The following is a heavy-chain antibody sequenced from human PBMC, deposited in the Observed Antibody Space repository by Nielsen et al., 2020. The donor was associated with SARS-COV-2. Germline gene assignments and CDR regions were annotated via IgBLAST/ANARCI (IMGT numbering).Heavy chain of an antibody. Sequence: GGSLRLSCAASGFTFSSYSMNWVRQAPGKGLEWVSYISSSSSTIYNADSVKGRFTISRDNAKNSLYLQMNSLRAEDTAVYYCAIDYGDYAEDYGMDVWGQGTTVTVSS. CDR3: AIDYGDYAEDYGMDV. J-gene: IGHJ6*02. V-gene: IGHV3-48*01. D-gene: IGHD4-17*01. CDR1: GFTFSSYS. CDR2: ISSSSSTI.